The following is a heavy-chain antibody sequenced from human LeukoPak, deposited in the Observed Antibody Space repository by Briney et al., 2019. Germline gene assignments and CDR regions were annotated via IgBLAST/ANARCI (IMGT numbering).Heavy chain of an antibody. CDR3: ARVGDVSRFDY. Sequence: SETLSLTCTVSGGSISSSSYYWGWIRQPPGKGLEWIGSIYYSGSTYYNPSLKSRVTISVDTSKNQFSLKLSSVTAADTAVYYCARVGDVSRFDYWGQGTLVTVSS. J-gene: IGHJ4*02. D-gene: IGHD3-16*01. V-gene: IGHV4-39*07. CDR1: GGSISSSSYY. CDR2: IYYSGST.